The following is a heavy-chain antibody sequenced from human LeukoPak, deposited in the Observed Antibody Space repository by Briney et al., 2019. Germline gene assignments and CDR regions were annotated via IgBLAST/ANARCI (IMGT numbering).Heavy chain of an antibody. Sequence: GRSLRLSCTASGFTFGDYAMSWVRQAPGKGLEGVGFIRSKAYGGTTEYAASVKGRFTISRDDSKSIAYLQMNSLKTEDTAVYYCTSAVDGYNYSFDYWGQGTLVTVSS. J-gene: IGHJ4*02. CDR1: GFTFGDYA. CDR2: IRSKAYGGTT. V-gene: IGHV3-49*04. CDR3: TSAVDGYNYSFDY. D-gene: IGHD5-24*01.